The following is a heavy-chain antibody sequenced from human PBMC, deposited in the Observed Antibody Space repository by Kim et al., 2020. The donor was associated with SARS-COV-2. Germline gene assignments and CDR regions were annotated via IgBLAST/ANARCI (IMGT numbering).Heavy chain of an antibody. V-gene: IGHV3-23*01. J-gene: IGHJ4*02. CDR2: ISGSGGST. CDR1: GFTFSSYA. CDR3: AKDYLIVVVPAAGDN. Sequence: GGSLRLSCAASGFTFSSYAMSWVRQAPGKGLEWVSAISGSGGSTYYADSVKGRFTISRDNSKNTLYLQMNSLRAEDTAVYYCAKDYLIVVVPAAGDNWGQGTLVTVSS. D-gene: IGHD2-2*01.